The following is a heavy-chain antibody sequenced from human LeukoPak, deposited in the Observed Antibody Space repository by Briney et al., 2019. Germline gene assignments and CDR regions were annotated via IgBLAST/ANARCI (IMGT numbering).Heavy chain of an antibody. Sequence: GGSLRLSCAASGFTFSSYCMHWVRHAPGKGPVWVARTNRDGSSTAYADSVKGRFTISKDNAKNTLYLLMNGLRAEVTAVYYCGRDSGEWYIFDYWGQGTLVTVSS. CDR3: GRDSGEWYIFDY. CDR2: TNRDGSST. CDR1: GFTFSSYC. V-gene: IGHV3-74*01. J-gene: IGHJ4*02. D-gene: IGHD3-3*01.